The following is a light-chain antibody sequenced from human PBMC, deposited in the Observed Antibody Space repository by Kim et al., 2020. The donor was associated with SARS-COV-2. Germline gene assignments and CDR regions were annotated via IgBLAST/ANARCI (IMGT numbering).Light chain of an antibody. CDR2: GKN. V-gene: IGLV3-19*01. CDR3: SSRDSSGYQLV. Sequence: SSELTQDPAVSVALGQTVRITCQGDSLRSYYASWYQQKPGQAPVVVIYGKNNRPSGTPDRFSGSSSGNTASLTITGAQAEDEADYYCSSRDSSGYQLVFGGGTQLTVL. J-gene: IGLJ2*01. CDR1: SLRSYY.